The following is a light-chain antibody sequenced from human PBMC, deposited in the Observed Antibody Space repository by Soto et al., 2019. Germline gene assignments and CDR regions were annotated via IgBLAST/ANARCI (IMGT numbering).Light chain of an antibody. Sequence: EIVMTQSPATLSVSPGERATLSCRASQSVSSNLAWYQQKPGQAPRLLIYGASTRATGIPARFSGSGSGTEVTLTIDSLQSEDLAVYYCQQYYNWPAYTFGQGTKLEI. CDR3: QQYYNWPAYT. V-gene: IGKV3-15*01. CDR2: GAS. J-gene: IGKJ2*01. CDR1: QSVSSN.